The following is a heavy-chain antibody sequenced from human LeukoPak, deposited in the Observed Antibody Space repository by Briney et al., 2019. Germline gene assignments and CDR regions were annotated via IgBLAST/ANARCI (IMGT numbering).Heavy chain of an antibody. CDR2: IKQDGSEK. D-gene: IGHD3-16*01. CDR1: GFTFSSYW. Sequence: GGSLRLSCAASGFTFSSYWMRWVRQAPGKGLEWVANIKQDGSEKYYVDSVKGRFTISRDNAKNSLYLQMNSLRAEDTAVYYCARFKITGAFDIWGQGTMVTVSS. V-gene: IGHV3-7*01. J-gene: IGHJ3*02. CDR3: ARFKITGAFDI.